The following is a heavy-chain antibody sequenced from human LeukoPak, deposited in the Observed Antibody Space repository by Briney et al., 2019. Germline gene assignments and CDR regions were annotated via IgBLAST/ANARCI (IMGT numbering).Heavy chain of an antibody. CDR1: GFTFSSYS. V-gene: IGHV3-21*01. D-gene: IGHD5-18*01. CDR3: AREVDTAKVTGDNYYYMDV. Sequence: GGSLRLSCAASGFTFSSYSMNWVRQAPGKGLEWVSSISSSSSYIYYADSVKGRFTISRDNAKNSLYLQMNSLRAEDTAVYYCAREVDTAKVTGDNYYYMDVWGKGTTVTASS. J-gene: IGHJ6*03. CDR2: ISSSSSYI.